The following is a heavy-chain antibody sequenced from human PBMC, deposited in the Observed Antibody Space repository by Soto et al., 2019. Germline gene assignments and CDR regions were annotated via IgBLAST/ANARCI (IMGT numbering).Heavy chain of an antibody. J-gene: IGHJ4*02. Sequence: GGSLRLSCEASGFIFNVYSLNWVRQAPGKGLEWLAYLNGPSDNIVYADSVKGRFTISRDNAKNSLYLHMNYLRDDDTAVYYCVRDHRWAFDFWGQGALVTVSS. CDR2: LNGPSDNI. CDR3: VRDHRWAFDF. CDR1: GFIFNVYS. V-gene: IGHV3-48*02.